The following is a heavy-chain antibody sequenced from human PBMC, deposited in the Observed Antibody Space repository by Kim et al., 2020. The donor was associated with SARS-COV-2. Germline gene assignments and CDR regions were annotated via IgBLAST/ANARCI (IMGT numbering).Heavy chain of an antibody. Sequence: SETLSLTCTVSGGSISSYYWSWIRQPAGKGLEWIGRIYTSGSTNYNPSLKSRVTMSVDTSKNQFSLKLSSVTAADTAVYYCARDGRYSSGWLIGKIDYWGQGTLVTVSS. V-gene: IGHV4-4*07. CDR3: ARDGRYSSGWLIGKIDY. CDR2: IYTSGST. D-gene: IGHD6-19*01. CDR1: GGSISSYY. J-gene: IGHJ4*02.